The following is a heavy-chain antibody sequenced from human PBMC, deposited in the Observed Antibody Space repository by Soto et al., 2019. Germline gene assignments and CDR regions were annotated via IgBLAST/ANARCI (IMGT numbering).Heavy chain of an antibody. CDR3: ARDFGHGYYLDY. Sequence: LRLSCVASGFSFSNYNMNWVRQAPGKGLEWVSYITDSSDTVHYADSVRGRFTISRGNAESSLYLQMNSLRDEDTAVYFCARDFGHGYYLDYWGRGTLVTVSS. V-gene: IGHV3-48*02. D-gene: IGHD3-3*01. CDR2: ITDSSDTV. CDR1: GFSFSNYN. J-gene: IGHJ4*02.